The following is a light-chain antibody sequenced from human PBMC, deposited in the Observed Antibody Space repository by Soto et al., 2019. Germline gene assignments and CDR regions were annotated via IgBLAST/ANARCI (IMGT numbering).Light chain of an antibody. CDR3: SSYTGRYTVI. J-gene: IGLJ2*01. Sequence: QSALTQPDSVSGSPGQSITLSCTGTTSDIGGYNYVSWYQHHPGKAPKVLIYDVTSRPSGVSNRFSGSKSGNTASLTISGLQAEDEADYYCSSYTGRYTVIFGGGTKVTVL. V-gene: IGLV2-14*01. CDR1: TSDIGGYNY. CDR2: DVT.